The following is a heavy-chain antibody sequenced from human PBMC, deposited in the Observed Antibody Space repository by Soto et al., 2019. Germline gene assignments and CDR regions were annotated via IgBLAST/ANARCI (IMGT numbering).Heavy chain of an antibody. CDR2: INPSGGST. CDR3: ARDPNYSSGWYYFDY. Sequence: ASVKVSCKASGYTFTTYYMHWVRQAPGQGLEWMGIINPSGGSTTYAQKFQGRVTMTRDTSTSTVYMELSSLRSEDTAVYYCARDPNYSSGWYYFDYWGQGTLVTVSS. CDR1: GYTFTTYY. V-gene: IGHV1-46*01. D-gene: IGHD6-19*01. J-gene: IGHJ4*02.